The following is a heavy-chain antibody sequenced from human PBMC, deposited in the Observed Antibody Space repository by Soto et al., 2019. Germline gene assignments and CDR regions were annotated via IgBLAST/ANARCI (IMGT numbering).Heavy chain of an antibody. J-gene: IGHJ4*02. CDR3: ARSSTSANYFDY. D-gene: IGHD2-2*01. Sequence: SETLSLTCTVSGGSISSGGYYWSWIRQHPGKGLEWIGYIYYSGGTYYNPSLKSRVTISVDTSKNQFSLKLSSVTAADTAVYYCARSSTSANYFDYWGQGTLVTVS. CDR1: GGSISSGGYY. CDR2: IYYSGGT. V-gene: IGHV4-31*03.